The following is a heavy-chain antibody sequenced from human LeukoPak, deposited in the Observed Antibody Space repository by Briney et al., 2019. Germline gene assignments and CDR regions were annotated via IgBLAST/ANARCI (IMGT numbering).Heavy chain of an antibody. D-gene: IGHD3-10*01. CDR3: ARQGVVPNKAGWYFDL. V-gene: IGHV4-39*01. J-gene: IGHJ2*01. CDR2: FYYTGTI. Sequence: PSETLSLTCIVSGGSMSSTDHFWGWIRQPPGKGLEGIGSFYYTGTIFYSPSLESRGTISIDTSKNQFSLKIRSVTAADTAVYYCARQGVVPNKAGWYFDLWGRGALVTVSS. CDR1: GGSMSSTDHF.